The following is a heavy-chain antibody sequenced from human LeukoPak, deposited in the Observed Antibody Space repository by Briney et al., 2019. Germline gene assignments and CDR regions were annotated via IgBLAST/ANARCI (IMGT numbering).Heavy chain of an antibody. CDR1: GFTVTDTY. D-gene: IGHD1-26*01. J-gene: IGHJ4*02. V-gene: IGHV3-53*01. CDR2: IYRGGDT. Sequence: GGSLRLSCAASGFTVTDTYVSWVRQAPGKGLQWVSVIYRGGDTHYVDSVMGRFTISRDSSKNMVYLQLNSLRAEDTAVYYCASHAASGSYFFDSWGQGTLVTVSS. CDR3: ASHAASGSYFFDS.